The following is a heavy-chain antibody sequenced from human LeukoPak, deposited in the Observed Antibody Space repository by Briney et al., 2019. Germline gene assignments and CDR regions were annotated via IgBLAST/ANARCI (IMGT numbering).Heavy chain of an antibody. CDR3: AREGRMLMGSFYYYYYMDV. J-gene: IGHJ6*03. Sequence: GGSLRLSCAASGFTVSSNYMSWVRQAPGKGLEWVSVIYSGGSTYYADSVKGRFTISRDNSKNTLYLQMNSLRAEDTAVYYCAREGRMLMGSFYYYYYMDVWGKGTTVTVSS. CDR2: IYSGGST. CDR1: GFTVSSNY. D-gene: IGHD3-16*01. V-gene: IGHV3-53*01.